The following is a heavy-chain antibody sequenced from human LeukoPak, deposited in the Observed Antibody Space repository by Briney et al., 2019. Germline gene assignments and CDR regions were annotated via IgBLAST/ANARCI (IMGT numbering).Heavy chain of an antibody. CDR2: IYYTGSN. V-gene: IGHV4-39*01. J-gene: IGHJ2*01. CDR3: AGRVPCPLRVVVVTSDWYFDL. D-gene: IGHD3-22*01. CDR1: RGSISSTNYY. Sequence: PSETLSLTCTVSRGSISSTNYYWVWIRQPPGKGLEGFGTIYYTGSNSYNPSLQSRVTMSVSTPKNQFSLTLTSVTDADAAVYSCAGRVPCPLRVVVVTSDWYFDLWGRGTLVTVSS.